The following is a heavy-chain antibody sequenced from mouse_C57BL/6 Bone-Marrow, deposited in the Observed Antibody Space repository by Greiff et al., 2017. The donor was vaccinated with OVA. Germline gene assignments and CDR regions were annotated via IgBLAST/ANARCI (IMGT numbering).Heavy chain of an antibody. CDR3: VRGKVYSPFAY. CDR2: IRSKSSNYAT. J-gene: IGHJ3*01. CDR1: GFTFNPYA. Sequence: EVHLVESGGGLVQPKGSLQLSCAASGFTFNPYAMHWVRQAPGKGLEWVARIRSKSSNYATYYADSVKDRFTISREDTQSMLYLQKNNLKTEDTAMDYCVRGKVYSPFAYWGQGTLVTVSA. V-gene: IGHV10-3*01. D-gene: IGHD2-1*01.